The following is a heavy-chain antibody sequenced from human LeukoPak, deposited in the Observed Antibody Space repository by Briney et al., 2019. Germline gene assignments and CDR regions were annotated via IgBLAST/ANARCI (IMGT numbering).Heavy chain of an antibody. D-gene: IGHD5-18*01. CDR1: GFTFSSYG. Sequence: PGRSLRLSCAASGFTFSSYGMHWVRQAPGKGLEWVAVIWYDGSNKYYADSVKGRFTISRDNSKNTLYLQMNSLRAEDTAVYYCARGLISGYSYGSAFDYWGQGTLVTASS. J-gene: IGHJ4*02. CDR3: ARGLISGYSYGSAFDY. V-gene: IGHV3-33*01. CDR2: IWYDGSNK.